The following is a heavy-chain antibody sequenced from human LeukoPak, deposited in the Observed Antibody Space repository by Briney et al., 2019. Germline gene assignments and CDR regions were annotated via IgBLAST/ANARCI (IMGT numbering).Heavy chain of an antibody. V-gene: IGHV4-61*02. Sequence: SETLSLTCTVSGGSISSGSNYWNWIRQPAGTGLEWIGRTYTSGSTNYNPSLKSRVTISVDTSKNQFSLKLSSVTAADTAVYYCSREGYNDSGTYFDYWGQGTLVTVSS. CDR2: TYTSGST. J-gene: IGHJ4*02. D-gene: IGHD3-10*01. CDR3: SREGYNDSGTYFDY. CDR1: GGSISSGSNY.